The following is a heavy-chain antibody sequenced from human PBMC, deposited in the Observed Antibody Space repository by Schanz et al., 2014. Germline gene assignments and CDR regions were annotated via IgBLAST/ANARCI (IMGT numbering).Heavy chain of an antibody. CDR3: ARAGYDADNWFDP. J-gene: IGHJ5*02. CDR2: INGDGSNT. Sequence: EVQLLESGGGLVQPGGSLRLSCGSSGFTFSPYWMHWVRQAPGKGLVWVSRINGDGSNTNYADSVKGRFTISRDNAKNSLFLQMNSLRAEDTAVYYCARAGYDADNWFDPWGQGTLVTVSS. D-gene: IGHD2-2*01. V-gene: IGHV3-74*02. CDR1: GFTFSPYW.